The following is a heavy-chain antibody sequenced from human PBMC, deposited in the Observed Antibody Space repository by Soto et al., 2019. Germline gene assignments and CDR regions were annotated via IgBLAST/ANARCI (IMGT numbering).Heavy chain of an antibody. CDR3: ASPPDESDGYYYGIDV. J-gene: IGHJ6*02. V-gene: IGHV1-69*13. Sequence: SVKVSCKASGGTFSSYAISWVRQAPGQGLEWMGGIIPIFGTANYAQKFQGRVTITADESTSTAYMELSSLRSEDTAVYYCASPPDESDGYYYGIDVWGQGTMVTVS. CDR1: GGTFSSYA. CDR2: IIPIFGTA.